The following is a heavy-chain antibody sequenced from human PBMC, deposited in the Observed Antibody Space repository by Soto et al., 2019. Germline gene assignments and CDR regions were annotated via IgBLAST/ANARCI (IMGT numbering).Heavy chain of an antibody. D-gene: IGHD6-13*01. V-gene: IGHV3-30-3*01. CDR1: GFTFSSYA. CDR3: ARDMGGTAAGTTAYYYYGMDV. CDR2: ISYDGSNK. Sequence: QVQLVESGGGVVQPGRSLRLSCAASGFTFSSYAMHWVRQAPGKGLEWVAVISYDGSNKYYADSVKGRFTISRDNSKNTLYLQMNRLRAEDTGVYYCARDMGGTAAGTTAYYYYGMDVWGQGTTVTDSS. J-gene: IGHJ6*02.